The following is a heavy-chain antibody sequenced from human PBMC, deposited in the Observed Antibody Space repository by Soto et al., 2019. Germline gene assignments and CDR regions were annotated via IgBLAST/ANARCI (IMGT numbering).Heavy chain of an antibody. Sequence: GGSLRLSCVTSGFTFNSYWMSWVRQTPGQGLECVARINHDGSDKNYVDSVKGRFTISRDNAENSLFLQMNSLRADDTAVYYCTTLSWDASDWHWGLGALVTVSS. D-gene: IGHD6-19*01. V-gene: IGHV3-7*03. J-gene: IGHJ4*02. CDR2: INHDGSDK. CDR3: TTLSWDASDWH. CDR1: GFTFNSYW.